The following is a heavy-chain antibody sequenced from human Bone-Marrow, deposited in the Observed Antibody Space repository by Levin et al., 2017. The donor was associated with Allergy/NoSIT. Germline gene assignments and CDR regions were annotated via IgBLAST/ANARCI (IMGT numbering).Heavy chain of an antibody. D-gene: IGHD3-10*01. V-gene: IGHV4-59*01. CDR3: ARELWFGEFRWFDP. CDR1: GGSISSYY. Sequence: SSETLSLTCTVSGGSISSYYWSWIRQPPGKGLEWIGYIYYSGSTNYNPSLKSRVTISVDTSKNQFSLKLSSVTAADTAVYYCARELWFGEFRWFDPWGQGTLVTVSS. CDR2: IYYSGST. J-gene: IGHJ5*02.